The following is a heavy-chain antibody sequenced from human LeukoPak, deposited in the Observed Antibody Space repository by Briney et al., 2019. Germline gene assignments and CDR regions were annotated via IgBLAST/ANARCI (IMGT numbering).Heavy chain of an antibody. Sequence: GGSLRLSCEASGFTFSQYWMHWVRQAPGKGLVWVSRIDPDGSSTNYADSVKGRFTISRDNAKNTLYLQLNGLRAEDTAVYYCAREDYSNYAPYFDYWGQGTLVTVSS. V-gene: IGHV3-74*01. CDR2: IDPDGSST. J-gene: IGHJ4*02. CDR3: AREDYSNYAPYFDY. D-gene: IGHD4-11*01. CDR1: GFTFSQYW.